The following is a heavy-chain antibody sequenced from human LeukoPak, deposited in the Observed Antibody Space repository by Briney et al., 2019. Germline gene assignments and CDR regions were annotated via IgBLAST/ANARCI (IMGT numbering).Heavy chain of an antibody. D-gene: IGHD5-12*01. CDR1: GFTFSSYG. J-gene: IGHJ4*02. CDR3: ANSRYGGYAFDY. Sequence: RASLRLSCAASGFTFSSYGMHWVRQAPGKGLEWVAVISYGGSNKYYADSVKGRFTISRDNSKNTLYLQMNSLRAEDTAVYYCANSRYGGYAFDYWGQGTLVTVSS. CDR2: ISYGGSNK. V-gene: IGHV3-30*18.